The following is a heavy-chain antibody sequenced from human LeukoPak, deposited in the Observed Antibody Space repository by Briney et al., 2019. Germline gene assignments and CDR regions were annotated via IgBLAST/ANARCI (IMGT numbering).Heavy chain of an antibody. CDR1: GYTFTNYY. D-gene: IGHD1-26*01. Sequence: SVKVSCKASGYTFTNYYIHWVRQAPGQGLEWMGGIIPIFGTANYAQKFQGRVTITADESTSTAYMELSSLRSEDTAVYYCARGRIVGATGYGMDVWGQGTTVTVSS. CDR2: IIPIFGTA. V-gene: IGHV1-69*13. CDR3: ARGRIVGATGYGMDV. J-gene: IGHJ6*02.